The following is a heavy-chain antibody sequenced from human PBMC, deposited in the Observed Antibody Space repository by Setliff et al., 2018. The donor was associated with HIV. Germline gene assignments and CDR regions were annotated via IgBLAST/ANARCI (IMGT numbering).Heavy chain of an antibody. Sequence: SETLSLTCTVSGGSISSGSYYWSWIRQPAGEGLEWIGQIHTTGTTNCNPSLKSRVTISVDTSKNQFSLKLSSVTAADTSVYYCARGPPPTYDILTGYFVAEYFQQWGQGTLVTVSS. CDR3: ARGPPPTYDILTGYFVAEYFQQ. CDR2: IHTTGTT. CDR1: GGSISSGSYY. J-gene: IGHJ1*01. V-gene: IGHV4-61*09. D-gene: IGHD3-9*01.